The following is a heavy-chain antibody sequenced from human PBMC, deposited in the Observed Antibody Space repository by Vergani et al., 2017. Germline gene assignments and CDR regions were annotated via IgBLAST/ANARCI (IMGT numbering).Heavy chain of an antibody. CDR2: ISTYNGNT. Sequence: QVQLVQSGAEVKKPGASVKVSCKASGYTFTSYGISWVRQAPGQGLEWMGWISTYNGNTNYAQKLPGRVTMTTDTSTSTAYMELRSLRPDDTAVYYCARDLNLWFGELGGEDYWGQGTLVTVSS. CDR3: ARDLNLWFGELGGEDY. V-gene: IGHV1-18*01. J-gene: IGHJ4*02. CDR1: GYTFTSYG. D-gene: IGHD3-10*01.